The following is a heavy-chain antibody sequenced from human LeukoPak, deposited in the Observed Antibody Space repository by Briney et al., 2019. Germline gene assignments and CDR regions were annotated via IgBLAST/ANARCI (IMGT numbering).Heavy chain of an antibody. Sequence: SETLSLTCTVSGGSISSSYYYWGWIRQPPGKGLEWIDYIYYSGSTNYNPSLKSRVTISVDTSKNQFSLRLTSVTAADTAVYYCARRMYGTSFDYWGQGTLVTVSS. CDR1: GGSISSSYYY. CDR3: ARRMYGTSFDY. CDR2: IYYSGST. V-gene: IGHV4-61*05. J-gene: IGHJ4*02. D-gene: IGHD6-6*01.